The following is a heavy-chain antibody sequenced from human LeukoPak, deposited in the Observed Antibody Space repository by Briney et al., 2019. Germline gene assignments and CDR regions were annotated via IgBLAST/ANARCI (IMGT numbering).Heavy chain of an antibody. CDR2: ISPTGDNI. D-gene: IGHD2/OR15-2a*01. CDR1: GFTFSGFA. Sequence: PGGSLRLSCAASGFTFSGFAMSWVRQAPGKGLEWVSAISPTGDNIYYADSVKGRFTISRDNSRNTLYLQMNSLRVEDTAIYYCAKDLRHRTTCNCYGWLDPWGQGTLVTVSS. CDR3: AKDLRHRTTCNCYGWLDP. V-gene: IGHV3-23*01. J-gene: IGHJ5*02.